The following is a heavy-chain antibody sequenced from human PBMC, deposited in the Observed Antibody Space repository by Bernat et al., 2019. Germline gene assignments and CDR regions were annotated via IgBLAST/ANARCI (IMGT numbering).Heavy chain of an antibody. D-gene: IGHD2-2*01. J-gene: IGHJ6*02. CDR3: ARGLRSTSQNYYYYGMDV. V-gene: IGHV3-64*01. CDR1: GFTFSSYA. Sequence: EVQLVESGGGLVQPGGSLRLSCAASGFTFSSYAMHWVRQAPGKGLEYVSAISSNGGSTYYANSVKGRFTISRDNSKNTLYLQMGSLRAEDMAVYYCARGLRSTSQNYYYYGMDVWGQGTTVTVSS. CDR2: ISSNGGST.